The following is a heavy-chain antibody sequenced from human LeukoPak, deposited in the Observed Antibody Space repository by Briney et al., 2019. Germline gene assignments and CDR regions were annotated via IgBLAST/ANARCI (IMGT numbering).Heavy chain of an antibody. Sequence: GSLRLACAASGFTVSSNYMSWVRQAPGKGLEWVSVIYSGGSTYYADSVKGRFTISRDNSKNTLYLQMNSLRAEDTAVYYCARNLHFDYWGQGTLVTVSS. J-gene: IGHJ4*02. CDR3: ARNLHFDY. CDR1: GFTVSSNY. V-gene: IGHV3-53*01. CDR2: IYSGGST.